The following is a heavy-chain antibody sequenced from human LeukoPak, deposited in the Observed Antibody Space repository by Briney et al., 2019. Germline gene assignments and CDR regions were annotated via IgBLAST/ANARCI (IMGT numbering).Heavy chain of an antibody. D-gene: IGHD6-13*01. V-gene: IGHV4-34*01. Sequence: PSETLSLTCAVHGGSFSGYYWSWIRQPPGKGLEWIGEINHSGSTNYNPSLKSRVTISVDTSKNQFSLKLSSVTAADTAVYYCARKHSSLFLYYMDVWGKGTTVTVSS. CDR1: GGSFSGYY. J-gene: IGHJ6*03. CDR2: INHSGST. CDR3: ARKHSSLFLYYMDV.